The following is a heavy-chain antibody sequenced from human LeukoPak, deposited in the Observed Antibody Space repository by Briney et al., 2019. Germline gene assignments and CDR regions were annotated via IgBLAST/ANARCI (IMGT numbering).Heavy chain of an antibody. V-gene: IGHV4-34*01. CDR3: ARPRDMTTVTTQAFDI. D-gene: IGHD4-17*01. CDR2: INHSGST. J-gene: IGHJ3*02. CDR1: GGSFSGYY. Sequence: SETLSLTCAVYGGSFSGYYWSWIRQPPGKGLEWIGEINHSGSTNYNPSLKSRVTISVDTSKNQFSLKLSSVTAADTAVYYCARPRDMTTVTTQAFDIWGQGTIVTVSS.